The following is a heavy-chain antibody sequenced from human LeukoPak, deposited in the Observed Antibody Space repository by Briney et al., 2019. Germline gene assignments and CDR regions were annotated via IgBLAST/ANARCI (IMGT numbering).Heavy chain of an antibody. CDR3: ARASPYSSTSQGDFDY. CDR1: GYTFTRYY. Sequence: ASVKVSCKASGYTFTRYYMHWVRQAPGQGLEWMGRINPNSGGTSYAQKFEGRVTMTRDTSISTAYMELSRLRSDDTAVYYCARASPYSSTSQGDFDYWGQGTLVTVSS. J-gene: IGHJ4*02. D-gene: IGHD6-13*01. V-gene: IGHV1-2*06. CDR2: INPNSGGT.